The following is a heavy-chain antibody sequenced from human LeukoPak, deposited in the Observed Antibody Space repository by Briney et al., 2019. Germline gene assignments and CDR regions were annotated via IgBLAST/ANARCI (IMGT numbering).Heavy chain of an antibody. CDR2: IYYSGST. CDR3: ARYYGWIDY. J-gene: IGHJ4*02. D-gene: IGHD4-17*01. Sequence: SETLSLTCAVYGGSFSGYYWSWIRQPPGKGLEWIGSIYYSGSTYYNPSLKSRVTISVDTSKNQFSLKLSSVTAADTAVYYCARYYGWIDYWGQGTLVTVSS. CDR1: GGSFSGYY. V-gene: IGHV4-34*01.